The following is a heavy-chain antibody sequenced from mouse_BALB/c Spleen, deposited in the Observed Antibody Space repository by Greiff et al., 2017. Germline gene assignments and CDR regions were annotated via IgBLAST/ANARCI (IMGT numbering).Heavy chain of an antibody. CDR2: ISSGSSTI. J-gene: IGHJ4*01. D-gene: IGHD2-4*01. V-gene: IGHV5-17*02. Sequence: EVQGVESGGGLVQPGGSRKLSCAASGFTFSSFGMHWVRQAPEKGLEWVAYISSGSSTIYYADTVKGRFTISRDNPKNTLFLQMTSLRSEDTAMYYCARSGAVIYYDYDEAMDYWGQGTSVTVSS. CDR1: GFTFSSFG. CDR3: ARSGAVIYYDYDEAMDY.